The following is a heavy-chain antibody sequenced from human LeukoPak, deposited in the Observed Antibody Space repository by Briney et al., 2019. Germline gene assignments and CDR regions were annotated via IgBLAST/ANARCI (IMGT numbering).Heavy chain of an antibody. CDR3: ARFRQSLYNWNYEGRWFDP. J-gene: IGHJ5*02. CDR2: IYTSGST. Sequence: SETLSLTCTVSGGSISSYYWSWIRQPPGKGLEWIGYIYTSGSTNYNPSLKSRVTISVDTSKNQFSLKLSSVTAADTAVYYCARFRQSLYNWNYEGRWFDPWGQGTLVTVSS. D-gene: IGHD1-7*01. CDR1: GGSISSYY. V-gene: IGHV4-4*09.